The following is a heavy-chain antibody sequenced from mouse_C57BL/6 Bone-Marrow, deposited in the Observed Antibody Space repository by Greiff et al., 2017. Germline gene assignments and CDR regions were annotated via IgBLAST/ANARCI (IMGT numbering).Heavy chain of an antibody. Sequence: EVKLVESGGGLVKPGGSLKLSCAASGFTFSSYTMSWVRQTPEKRLEWVATISGGGGNTYYPDSVKGRFTISRDNAKNTLYLQMSRLRSEDTALYYCARTKGNYYGSSYSWYFDVWGTGTTVTVSS. CDR1: GFTFSSYT. V-gene: IGHV5-9*01. D-gene: IGHD1-1*01. CDR2: ISGGGGNT. CDR3: ARTKGNYYGSSYSWYFDV. J-gene: IGHJ1*03.